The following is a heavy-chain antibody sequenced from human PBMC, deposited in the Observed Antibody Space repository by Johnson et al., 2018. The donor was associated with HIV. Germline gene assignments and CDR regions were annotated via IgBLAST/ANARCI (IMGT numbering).Heavy chain of an antibody. CDR3: ARDKGIAAAATDDAFDI. J-gene: IGHJ3*02. CDR1: GFTVSSNY. CDR2: IYSGGST. V-gene: IGHV3-66*01. Sequence: VQLVESGGGLVKPGGSLRLSCAASGFTVSSNYMSWVRQAPGKGLEWVSVIYSGGSTYYADSVKGRFTISRDNSKNTLYLQMNSLRAEDTAVYYCARDKGIAAAATDDAFDIWGQGTMVTVSS. D-gene: IGHD6-13*01.